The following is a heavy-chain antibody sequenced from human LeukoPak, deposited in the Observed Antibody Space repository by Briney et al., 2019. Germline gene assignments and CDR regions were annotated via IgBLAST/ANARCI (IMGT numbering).Heavy chain of an antibody. Sequence: GGSLRLSCAASGFTFSSYGMHWVRQAPGKGLEWVAFIRYDGSNKYYADSVKGRFTISRDNSKNTLYLQMNSLRAEDTAVYYCARDLLVSMGATIGYWGQGTLVTVSS. J-gene: IGHJ4*02. D-gene: IGHD1-26*01. CDR1: GFTFSSYG. CDR2: IRYDGSNK. CDR3: ARDLLVSMGATIGY. V-gene: IGHV3-30*02.